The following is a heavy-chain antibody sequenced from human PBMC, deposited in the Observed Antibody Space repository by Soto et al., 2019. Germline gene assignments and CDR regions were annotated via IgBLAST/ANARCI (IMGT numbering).Heavy chain of an antibody. CDR3: AGHPGWRYSSSWSFPDDMDV. V-gene: IGHV4-59*01. J-gene: IGHJ6*02. CDR2: VYYSGST. D-gene: IGHD6-13*01. CDR1: GGSIISYY. Sequence: SETLSLTCTFSGGSIISYYWSWIRQPTGKGLEWIGYVYYSGSTNYNPSLKSRVTISVDTSKNQFSLKLSSVTAADTAVYYCAGHPGWRYSSSWSFPDDMDVWGQGTTVTVSS.